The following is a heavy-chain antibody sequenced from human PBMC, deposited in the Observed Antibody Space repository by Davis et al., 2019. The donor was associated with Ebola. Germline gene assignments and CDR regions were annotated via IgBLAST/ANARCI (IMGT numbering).Heavy chain of an antibody. J-gene: IGHJ6*02. CDR3: AREIANGHHGMDV. V-gene: IGHV3-7*01. CDR2: INQYGGEE. CDR1: GLSIHMYW. D-gene: IGHD2-8*01. Sequence: GESLKISCAASGLSIHMYWMTWVRQAPGKGLEWVANINQYGGEEYYVDSVKGRFTISRDNAKNSLYLHLHSVRAEDTAIYYCAREIANGHHGMDVWGQGTTITVSS.